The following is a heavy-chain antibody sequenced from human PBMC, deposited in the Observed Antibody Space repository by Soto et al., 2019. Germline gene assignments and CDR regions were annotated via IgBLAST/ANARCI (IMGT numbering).Heavy chain of an antibody. CDR1: GFTFSSYA. D-gene: IGHD2-2*03. CDR2: ISSSSSYI. CDR3: ARDRGDGYAFDI. J-gene: IGHJ3*02. Sequence: GGSLRLSCAASGFTFSSYAMHWVRQAPGKGLEWVSSISSSSSYIYYADSVKGRFTISRDNAKNSLYLQMNSLRAEDTAVYYCARDRGDGYAFDIWGQGTMVTVSS. V-gene: IGHV3-21*01.